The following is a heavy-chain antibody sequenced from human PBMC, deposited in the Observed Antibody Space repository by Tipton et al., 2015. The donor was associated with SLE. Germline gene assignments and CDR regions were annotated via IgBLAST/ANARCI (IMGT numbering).Heavy chain of an antibody. D-gene: IGHD2-21*02. J-gene: IGHJ6*02. Sequence: TLSLTCAVSRGSFNGNYWIWIRQPPGKGLEWIGEINHRGSTNYNPSLKSRLTISVDSSKNQFSLRLSSVTAADTAVYYCARGMVTWRGAIIGVDVWGQGTTVNVSS. CDR2: INHRGST. V-gene: IGHV4-34*01. CDR1: RGSFNGNY. CDR3: ARGMVTWRGAIIGVDV.